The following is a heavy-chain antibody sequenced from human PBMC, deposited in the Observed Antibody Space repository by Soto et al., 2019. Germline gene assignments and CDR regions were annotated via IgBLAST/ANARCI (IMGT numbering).Heavy chain of an antibody. J-gene: IGHJ4*02. CDR3: TPLSLKYNSDWYPLSD. V-gene: IGHV3-15*07. Sequence: EVQLVESGGGLVKPGGSLRLSCAGSGFTFSNVWMNWFRQAPGKGLEWVGRIKSETDGGTIDYAAPVKGRFTISRDDSNNTLYLKMNSLKNEDKATYYCTPLSLKYNSDWYPLSDWGQGTRVTVSS. D-gene: IGHD6-19*01. CDR1: GFTFSNVW. CDR2: IKSETDGGTI.